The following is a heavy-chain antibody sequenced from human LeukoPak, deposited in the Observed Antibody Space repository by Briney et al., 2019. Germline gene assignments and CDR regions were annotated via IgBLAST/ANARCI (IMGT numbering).Heavy chain of an antibody. CDR3: AREGAFGDRDY. CDR2: IRGSGGFT. V-gene: IGHV3-23*01. D-gene: IGHD4-17*01. Sequence: GGSLRLSCAASGFTFSSYAMSWVRQAPGKGLEWVSTIRGSGGFTYYADSVKGRFTISRDNAKNSLYLQMNSLRAEDTAVYYCAREGAFGDRDYWGQGTLVTVSS. J-gene: IGHJ4*02. CDR1: GFTFSSYA.